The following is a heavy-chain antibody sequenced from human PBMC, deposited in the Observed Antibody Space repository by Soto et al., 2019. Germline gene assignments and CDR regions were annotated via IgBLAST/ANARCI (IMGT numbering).Heavy chain of an antibody. Sequence: SETLSLTCTVSGGFINSYYWSWIRQSPGKGLEWIGYIYYRGTTRYNPSLKSRVTLSVDTSENQFSLKLRSVTAADTAVYYCARDFVAGSTWFDPWGQGILVTVSS. D-gene: IGHD6-19*01. J-gene: IGHJ5*02. CDR3: ARDFVAGSTWFDP. V-gene: IGHV4-59*01. CDR1: GGFINSYY. CDR2: IYYRGTT.